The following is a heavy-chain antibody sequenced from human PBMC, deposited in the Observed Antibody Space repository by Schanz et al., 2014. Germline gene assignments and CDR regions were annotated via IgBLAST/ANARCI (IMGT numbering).Heavy chain of an antibody. Sequence: QLVESGGDVVQPGGSLRLSCAASGFTFSSYGMHWVRQAPGNGLEWVTFIRFDGSDKYYADSVKGRFSVSRDNSKNTLYLQMNSLRAEDTAVYYCVKDLQRELLRDDHYYGMDVWGQGTTVTVSS. D-gene: IGHD1-26*01. CDR2: IRFDGSDK. CDR3: VKDLQRELLRDDHYYGMDV. CDR1: GFTFSSYG. V-gene: IGHV3-30*02. J-gene: IGHJ6*02.